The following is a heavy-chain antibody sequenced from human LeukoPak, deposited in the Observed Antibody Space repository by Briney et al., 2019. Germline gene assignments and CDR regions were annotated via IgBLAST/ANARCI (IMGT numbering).Heavy chain of an antibody. Sequence: ASVKVSCKASGYTFTSYYMHWVRHAPGQGLEWMGIINPSCGSTSYAQKFQGRVTMTRDMSTSTAYMELRRLRSDETAVYYCARVTGYSGSWGTPFDYWGQGTLVTVSS. CDR2: INPSCGST. CDR3: ARVTGYSGSWGTPFDY. J-gene: IGHJ4*02. CDR1: GYTFTSYY. D-gene: IGHD6-13*01. V-gene: IGHV1-46*01.